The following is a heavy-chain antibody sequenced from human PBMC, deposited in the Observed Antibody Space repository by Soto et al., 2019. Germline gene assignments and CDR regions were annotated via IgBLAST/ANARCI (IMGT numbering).Heavy chain of an antibody. CDR1: GGSISRGGYY. J-gene: IGHJ6*02. CDR2: IYYSGST. V-gene: IGHV4-31*03. Sequence: SEARSLRCSVSGGSISRGGYYWSWIRQHPGKGLEWIGYIYYSGSTYYNPSLKSRVTISVDTSKNQFSLKLSSVTAADTAVYYCARDRSSATVTTEDRDYYYYGMDVWGQGTTVT. CDR3: ARDRSSATVTTEDRDYYYYGMDV. D-gene: IGHD4-17*01.